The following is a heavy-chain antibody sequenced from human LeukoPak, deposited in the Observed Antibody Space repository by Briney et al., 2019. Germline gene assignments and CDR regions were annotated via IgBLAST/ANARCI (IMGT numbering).Heavy chain of an antibody. CDR2: ISSSSSYI. V-gene: IGHV3-21*01. D-gene: IGHD6-13*01. CDR1: GFTFSSYS. J-gene: IGHJ6*02. CDR3: ARVYSSSWYGVNYYYYGMDV. Sequence: GGSLRLSCAASGFTFSSYSMNWVRQAPGKGLEWVSFISSSSSYIYYADSVKGRFTISRDNAKNSLYLQMNSLRAEDTAVYYCARVYSSSWYGVNYYYYGMDVWGQGTTVTVSS.